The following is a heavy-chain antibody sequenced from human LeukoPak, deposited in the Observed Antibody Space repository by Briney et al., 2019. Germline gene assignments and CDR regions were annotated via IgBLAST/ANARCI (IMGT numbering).Heavy chain of an antibody. CDR1: GFSFSSSG. CDR2: ISSSSSTI. J-gene: IGHJ4*02. Sequence: PGGSLRLSCAASGFSFSSSGMNWVRQAPGKGLEWVSYISSSSSTIYYADSVKGRFTISRDNAKNSLYLQMNSLRAKDTAVYYCARDLLTTVTVPVDYWGQGTLVTVSS. V-gene: IGHV3-48*01. D-gene: IGHD4-11*01. CDR3: ARDLLTTVTVPVDY.